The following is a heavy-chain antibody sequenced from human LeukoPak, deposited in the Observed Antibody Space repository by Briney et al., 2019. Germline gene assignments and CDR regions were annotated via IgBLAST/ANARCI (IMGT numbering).Heavy chain of an antibody. V-gene: IGHV4-31*03. CDR1: GGSISSGGYY. D-gene: IGHD5-18*01. J-gene: IGHJ4*02. CDR2: IYYSGST. Sequence: SETLSLTRTVSGGSISSGGYYWSWIRQHPGKGLEWIGYIYYSGSTYYNPSLKSRVTISVDTSKNQFSLKLSSVTAADTAVYYCARVRDTAMVDTRGTTDYWGQGALVTVSS. CDR3: ARVRDTAMVDTRGTTDY.